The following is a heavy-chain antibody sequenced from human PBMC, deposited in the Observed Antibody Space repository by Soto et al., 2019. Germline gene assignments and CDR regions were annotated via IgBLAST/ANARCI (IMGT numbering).Heavy chain of an antibody. CDR3: ARELKSSSWYYYYYGMDV. D-gene: IGHD6-6*01. J-gene: IGHJ6*02. V-gene: IGHV6-1*01. Sequence: SQTLSLTCAISGDSVSSNSAAWNWIRQSPSRGLEWLGRTYYRSKWYNDYAVSVKSRITINPDTSKNQFSLQLNSVTPEDTAVYYCARELKSSSWYYYYYGMDVWGQGTTVTVSS. CDR2: TYYRSKWYN. CDR1: GDSVSSNSAA.